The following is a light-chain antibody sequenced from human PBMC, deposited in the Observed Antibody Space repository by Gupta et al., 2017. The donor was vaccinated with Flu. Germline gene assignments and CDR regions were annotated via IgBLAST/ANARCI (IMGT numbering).Light chain of an antibody. CDR3: QHCSSVPYT. V-gene: IGKV1-39*01. J-gene: IGKJ2*01. CDR1: QSITNF. Sequence: DLQMTQSLSPLSASVGDRVTITCRASQSITNFLNWYQHKAGIAPKLLIYATSTLQSGVPSRFTGSGSGTEFTLTISSLQPEDFATYYCQHCSSVPYTFGQGTKLEIK. CDR2: ATS.